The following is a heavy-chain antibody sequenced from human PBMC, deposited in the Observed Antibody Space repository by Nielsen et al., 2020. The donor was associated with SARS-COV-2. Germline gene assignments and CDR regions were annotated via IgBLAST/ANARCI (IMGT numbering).Heavy chain of an antibody. D-gene: IGHD3-10*01. CDR3: ARDLQGYGSGSYYNGRVVGKLPHNSVGMDV. CDR1: GFTFSSYS. V-gene: IGHV3-21*01. J-gene: IGHJ6*02. CDR2: ISSSSSYI. Sequence: GGSLRLSCAASGFTFSSYSMNWVRQAPGKGLEWVSSISSSSSYIYYADSVKGRFTISRDNAKNSLYLQMNSLRAEDTAVYYCARDLQGYGSGSYYNGRVVGKLPHNSVGMDVWGQGTTVTVSS.